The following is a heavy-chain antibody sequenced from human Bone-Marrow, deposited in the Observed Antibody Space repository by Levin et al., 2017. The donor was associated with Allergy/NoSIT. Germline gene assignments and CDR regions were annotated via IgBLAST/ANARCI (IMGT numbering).Heavy chain of an antibody. Sequence: ETLSLTCAASGFSLSSHWMHWVRQAPGKGRVWVARSSPDGSSTGYADSVKGRFTISRDNAKNELYLQMNSLRAEDTAMYFCVAGAPFEYWGQGALVSVST. CDR3: VAGAPFEY. J-gene: IGHJ4*02. V-gene: IGHV3-74*01. D-gene: IGHD7-27*01. CDR2: SSPDGSST. CDR1: GFSLSSHW.